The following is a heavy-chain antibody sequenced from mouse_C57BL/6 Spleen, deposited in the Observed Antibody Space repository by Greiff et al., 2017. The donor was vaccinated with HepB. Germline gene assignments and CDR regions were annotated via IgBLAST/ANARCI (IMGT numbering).Heavy chain of an antibody. J-gene: IGHJ1*03. D-gene: IGHD1-1*01. CDR2: IHPNSGST. CDR3: ARGDYYGSSGWYFDV. Sequence: QVQLQQPGAELVKPGASVKLSCKASGYTFTSYWMHWVKQRPGQGLEWIGMIHPNSGSTNYNEKCKSKATLTVDKSSSTAYMQLSSLTSEDSAVYYCARGDYYGSSGWYFDVWGTGTTVTVSS. CDR1: GYTFTSYW. V-gene: IGHV1-64*01.